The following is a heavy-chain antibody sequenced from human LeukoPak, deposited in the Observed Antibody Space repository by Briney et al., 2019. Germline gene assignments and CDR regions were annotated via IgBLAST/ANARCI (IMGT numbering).Heavy chain of an antibody. CDR2: INPNSGGT. CDR1: GYTFTCYY. V-gene: IGHV1-2*02. Sequence: ASVKVSCKASGYTFTCYYMDWVRQAPGQGLEWMGWINPNSGGTNYAQKFQGRVTMTRNTSISTAYMELSRLRSDDTAVYYCASIFGVVTDYWGQGTLVTVSS. CDR3: ASIFGVVTDY. J-gene: IGHJ4*02. D-gene: IGHD3-3*01.